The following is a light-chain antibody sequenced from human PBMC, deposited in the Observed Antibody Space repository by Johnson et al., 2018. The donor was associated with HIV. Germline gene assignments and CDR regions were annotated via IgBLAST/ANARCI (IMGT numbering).Light chain of an antibody. V-gene: IGLV1-51*01. Sequence: QSVLTQPPSVSAAPGQKVTISCSGSSSNIGNNFVSWYQQLPGTAPQLLIYDNNKRPSGIPDRFSGSKSGTSATLGITGLQTGDEADYFCGTWDTILQTFVFGTGTEVSVL. CDR1: SSNIGNNF. CDR3: GTWDTILQTFV. J-gene: IGLJ1*01. CDR2: DNN.